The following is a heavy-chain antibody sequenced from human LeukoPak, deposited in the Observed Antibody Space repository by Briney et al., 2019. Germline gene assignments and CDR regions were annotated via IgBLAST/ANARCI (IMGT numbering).Heavy chain of an antibody. D-gene: IGHD1-14*01. CDR1: GGSISSYY. J-gene: IGHJ3*02. CDR2: IYHSGST. Sequence: SETLSLTCTVSGGSISSYYWSWIRQPPGKGLEWIGSIYHSGSTYYNPSLKSRVTISVDTSKNQFSLKLSSVTAADTAVYYCAAGDYPRRTTGAFDIWGQGTMVTVSS. V-gene: IGHV4-59*04. CDR3: AAGDYPRRTTGAFDI.